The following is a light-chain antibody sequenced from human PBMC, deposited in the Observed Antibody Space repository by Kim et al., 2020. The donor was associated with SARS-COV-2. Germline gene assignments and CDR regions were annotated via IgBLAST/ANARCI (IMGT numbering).Light chain of an antibody. CDR1: QSVGTF. CDR2: DAS. Sequence: DIILTQSPATLSLSPGERATLSCRVSQSVGTFLAWYQQKSGQAPRLLIYDASTRATGIPARFSGSGSGTDFTLTISSLEPEDFAVYYCEQRRSWPLTFGGGTKVDIK. V-gene: IGKV3-11*01. J-gene: IGKJ4*01. CDR3: EQRRSWPLT.